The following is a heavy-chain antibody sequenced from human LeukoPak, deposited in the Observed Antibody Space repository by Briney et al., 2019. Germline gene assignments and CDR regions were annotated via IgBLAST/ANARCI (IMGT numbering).Heavy chain of an antibody. D-gene: IGHD6-6*01. J-gene: IGHJ4*02. V-gene: IGHV4-59*08. CDR2: ISYSGST. Sequence: SETLSLTCAVSGGSISTYYWSWIRQPPGKGLEWIGYISYSGSTNYNPSLKSRVTISVDTSKNQFSLKLSSVTAADTAVYYCARFGGSSSGFDYWGQGTLVTVSS. CDR1: GGSISTYY. CDR3: ARFGGSSSGFDY.